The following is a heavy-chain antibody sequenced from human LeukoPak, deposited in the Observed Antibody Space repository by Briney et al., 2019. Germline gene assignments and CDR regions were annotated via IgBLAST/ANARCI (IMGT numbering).Heavy chain of an antibody. CDR2: IYYSGST. J-gene: IGHJ4*02. CDR1: GGSISSYY. V-gene: IGHV4-59*08. D-gene: IGHD3/OR15-3a*01. CDR3: ARHGMRLGPFDY. Sequence: PSETLSLTCTVSGGSISSYYWSWIRQLPGKGLEWIGYIYYSGSTNYNPSLKSRVTISVDTSKNQFSLKLSSVTAADTAVYYCARHGMRLGPFDYWGQGTLVTVSS.